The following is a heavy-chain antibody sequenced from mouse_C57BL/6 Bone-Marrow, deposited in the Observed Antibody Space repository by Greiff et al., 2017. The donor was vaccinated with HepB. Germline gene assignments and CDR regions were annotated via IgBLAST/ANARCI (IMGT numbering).Heavy chain of an antibody. D-gene: IGHD3-2*02. V-gene: IGHV5-2*01. CDR1: EYEFPSHD. CDR3: ARRLRLEGGDYAMDY. Sequence: DVQLQESGGGLVQPGESLKLSCESNEYEFPSHDMSWVRKTPEKRLELVAAINSDGGSTYYPDTMERRFIISRDNTKKTLYLQMSSLRSEDTALYYCARRLRLEGGDYAMDYWGQGTSVTVSS. J-gene: IGHJ4*01. CDR2: INSDGGST.